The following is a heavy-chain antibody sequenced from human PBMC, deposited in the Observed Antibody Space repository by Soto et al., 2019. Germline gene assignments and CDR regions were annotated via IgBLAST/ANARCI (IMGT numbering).Heavy chain of an antibody. CDR3: TWHLDM. CDR2: IKSTDTGGTT. V-gene: IGHV3-15*01. J-gene: IGHJ6*02. Sequence: EVQLVESGGGLVKPGGSLRLSCAASGFTFKDAWMSWVRQAPGKGLEWVGHIKSTDTGGTTDYAAPVKGRFSISKDDSEDTLCLQRNSLKTEDTAMYFCTWHLDMWGQGTSVIVSS. CDR1: GFTFKDAW.